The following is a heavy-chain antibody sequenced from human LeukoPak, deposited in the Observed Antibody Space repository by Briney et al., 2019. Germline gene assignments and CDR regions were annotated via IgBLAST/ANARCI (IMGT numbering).Heavy chain of an antibody. CDR1: GYTFTSYG. CDR3: ARDRRFSSGRRYYHNGMDV. V-gene: IGHV1-18*01. Sequence: SVKVSCKASGYTFTSYGLSWVRQAPGQGLEWVGWISAYNGDTKYAQKFQGRVTMTTDTSSRTAYMEVRSLRSDDTAVYFCARDRRFSSGRRYYHNGMDVWGQGTTVIVSS. CDR2: ISAYNGDT. D-gene: IGHD3-10*01. J-gene: IGHJ6*02.